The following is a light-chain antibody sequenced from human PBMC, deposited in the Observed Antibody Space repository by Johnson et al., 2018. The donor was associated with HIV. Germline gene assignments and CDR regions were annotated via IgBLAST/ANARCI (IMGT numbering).Light chain of an antibody. CDR1: SSNIGNNY. J-gene: IGLJ1*01. V-gene: IGLV1-51*01. Sequence: QSVLTQSPSVSAAPGQKVTISCSGSSSNIGNNYVSWYQQLPETAPKLLIYDNNKRPSGIPDRFSGSKSGTSATLGITGLQTGDGADYYCGTWDSRLRSGFFGTGTKVTVL. CDR3: GTWDSRLRSGF. CDR2: DNN.